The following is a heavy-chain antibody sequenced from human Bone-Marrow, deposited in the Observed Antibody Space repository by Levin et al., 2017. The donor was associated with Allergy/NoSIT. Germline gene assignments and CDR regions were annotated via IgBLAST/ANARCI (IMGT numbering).Heavy chain of an antibody. Sequence: RPGGSLRLSCAASGFTFNNYGLSWVRQAPGKGLEWVSAISGSGNNIYYADSVRGRFTISRDNSKNTLDLQLNSLTAEDTAVYYCAKWASYCGGDCYWFAPFDCWGQGALVTVSS. J-gene: IGHJ4*02. CDR3: AKWASYCGGDCYWFAPFDC. V-gene: IGHV3-23*01. CDR2: ISGSGNNI. CDR1: GFTFNNYG. D-gene: IGHD2-21*01.